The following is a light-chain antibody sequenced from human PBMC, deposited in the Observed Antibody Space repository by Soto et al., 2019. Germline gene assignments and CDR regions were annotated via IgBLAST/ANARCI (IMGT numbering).Light chain of an antibody. V-gene: IGKV1-27*01. J-gene: IGKJ2*01. Sequence: DIQMTQSPSSLSASVGDRVSITCRASQGISTYFAWYQQKPGKVPKLLIYAASTLQSGVPSRFSGSGSGTDFTLTISSLQPEDVATYYCQKRNSAPYTFGQGTKLEIK. CDR1: QGISTY. CDR2: AAS. CDR3: QKRNSAPYT.